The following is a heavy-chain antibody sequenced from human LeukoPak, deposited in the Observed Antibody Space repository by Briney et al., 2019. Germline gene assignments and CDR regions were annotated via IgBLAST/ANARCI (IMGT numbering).Heavy chain of an antibody. CDR1: VYTFTSYD. CDR3: ARLGYCSGGSCYIPDY. Sequence: SSVTVSYMGSVYTFTSYDIKWVRQATGQGLEWMGWMNPNSGNTGYAQKFQGRVTITRNTSISTAYMELSSLRSEDTAVYYCARLGYCSGGSCYIPDYWGQGTLVTVSS. V-gene: IGHV1-8*03. J-gene: IGHJ4*02. D-gene: IGHD2-15*01. CDR2: MNPNSGNT.